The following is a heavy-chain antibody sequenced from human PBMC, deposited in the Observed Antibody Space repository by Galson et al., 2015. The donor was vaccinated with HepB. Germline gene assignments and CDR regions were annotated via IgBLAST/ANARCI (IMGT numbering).Heavy chain of an antibody. Sequence: RLSCAASGFTFSSYSINWVRQAPGKGLEWVSSISSSSSYIYYADSVKGRFTISRDNAKNSLYLQMNSLRAEDTAVYYCAGLGHSSGWYDPLRGYWGQGTLVTVSS. J-gene: IGHJ4*02. D-gene: IGHD6-19*01. CDR1: GFTFSSYS. CDR3: AGLGHSSGWYDPLRGY. CDR2: ISSSSSYI. V-gene: IGHV3-21*01.